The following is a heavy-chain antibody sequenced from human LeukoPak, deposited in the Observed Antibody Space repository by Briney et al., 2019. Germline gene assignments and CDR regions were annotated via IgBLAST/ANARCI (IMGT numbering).Heavy chain of an antibody. V-gene: IGHV4-59*01. CDR2: FYYRGTT. J-gene: IGHJ4*02. CDR1: SGSIRTYY. D-gene: IGHD3-10*01. Sequence: SETLSLTCSVSSGSIRTYYWSWIRQPPGKGLEWTGCFYYRGTTNYNPSLKSRVTISADTSKNHFSLRLDSVTAADTAVYYCASGSYSGRAHLDFWGLGTLVSVSS. CDR3: ASGSYSGRAHLDF.